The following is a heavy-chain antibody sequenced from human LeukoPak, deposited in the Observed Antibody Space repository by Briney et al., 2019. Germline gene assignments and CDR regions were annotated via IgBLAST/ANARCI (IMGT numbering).Heavy chain of an antibody. CDR1: AFTFSGYA. Sequence: PGGSLRLSCAASAFTFSGYAMHWVRQVPGKGLEWVAVISYDGSNKHYADSVKGRFTISRDNSKNTLYLQMNSLRAEDTAVYYCARRGDGGRSFDYWGQGTLVTVSS. CDR3: ARRGDGGRSFDY. CDR2: ISYDGSNK. J-gene: IGHJ4*02. D-gene: IGHD4-23*01. V-gene: IGHV3-30*03.